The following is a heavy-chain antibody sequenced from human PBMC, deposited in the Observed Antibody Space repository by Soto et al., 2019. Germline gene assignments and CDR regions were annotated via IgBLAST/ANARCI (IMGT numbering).Heavy chain of an antibody. CDR3: VRENYYYGMDV. J-gene: IGHJ6*02. CDR1: GFTFSSYW. Sequence: SGFTFSSYWMHWVRQAPGRGLEWVSVINNAGSTFYADSVKGRFTISGDNSKNTLYLQMNSLRVEDTAMYYCVRENYYYGMDVWGQGTAVTVSS. CDR2: INNAGST. V-gene: IGHV3-66*01.